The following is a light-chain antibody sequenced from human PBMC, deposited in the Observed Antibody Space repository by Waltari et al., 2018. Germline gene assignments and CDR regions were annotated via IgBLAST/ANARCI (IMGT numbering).Light chain of an antibody. Sequence: EIVLTQSPATLSLSPGERATLSCRASPSVSSSLAWYQQKPGQAPRLLIYDSSNRATGIPTRFSGSGSGTDFTLTISSLEPEDFAVYFCQQRSNWPPVYTFGQGTKLEIK. CDR3: QQRSNWPPVYT. CDR1: PSVSSS. J-gene: IGKJ2*01. V-gene: IGKV3-11*01. CDR2: DSS.